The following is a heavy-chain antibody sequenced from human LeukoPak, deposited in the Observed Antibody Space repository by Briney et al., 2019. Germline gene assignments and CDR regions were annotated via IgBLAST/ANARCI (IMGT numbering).Heavy chain of an antibody. D-gene: IGHD1-26*01. CDR1: GYTFTGNY. CDR3: ARGAVGATHRLGY. Sequence: ASVTVSRTASGYTFTGNYMHWMRHPHAQGHEWMGWINPNSGGTNYAQKFQGWVTMTRAPSISTAYMGLSRLRLDDTAGYYCARGAVGATHRLGYWGQGTLVTVSS. CDR2: INPNSGGT. V-gene: IGHV1-2*04. J-gene: IGHJ4*02.